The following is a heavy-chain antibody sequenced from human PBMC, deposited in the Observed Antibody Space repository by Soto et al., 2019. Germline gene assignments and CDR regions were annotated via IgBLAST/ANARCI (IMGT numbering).Heavy chain of an antibody. Sequence: GGSLRLSCEASGFTFSSYWMTWVRQAPGKGLEWVANIRQDGSEEDYVDSVKGRFTISRDNAKNSLYLQMNSLRVEDTAVYYSARDDYGGRYWYFDLWGRGTLVTVSS. V-gene: IGHV3-7*03. CDR1: GFTFSSYW. D-gene: IGHD4-17*01. CDR3: ARDDYGGRYWYFDL. J-gene: IGHJ2*01. CDR2: IRQDGSEE.